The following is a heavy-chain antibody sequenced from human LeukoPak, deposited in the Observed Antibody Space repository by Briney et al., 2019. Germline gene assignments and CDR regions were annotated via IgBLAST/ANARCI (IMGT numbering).Heavy chain of an antibody. Sequence: SETLSLTCTVSGGSIRRYWWSWIRQSPETGLEWIGYVSYDGKTNYNPALRSRVTISVDTSNEEFSPKLRSVTAADTAVYFCARDVEVDRSHILAFDIWGQGTVVTVSS. CDR1: GGSIRRYW. J-gene: IGHJ3*02. D-gene: IGHD2-15*01. CDR3: ARDVEVDRSHILAFDI. CDR2: VSYDGKT. V-gene: IGHV4-59*01.